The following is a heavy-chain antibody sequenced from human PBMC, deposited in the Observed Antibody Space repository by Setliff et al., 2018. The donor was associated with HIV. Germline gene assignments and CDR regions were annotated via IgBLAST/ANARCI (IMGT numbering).Heavy chain of an antibody. CDR3: ARDHSTSRAYSNGADY. CDR1: GVSFSGYY. D-gene: IGHD5-18*01. Sequence: SETLSLTCAVYGVSFSGYYWSWIRQPPGKGLEWIGEINHRGITNYSPSLKSRVTISVDTSKNQFSLKLSSVTAADTAVYYCARDHSTSRAYSNGADYWGQGTLVTVSS. J-gene: IGHJ4*02. V-gene: IGHV4-34*01. CDR2: INHRGIT.